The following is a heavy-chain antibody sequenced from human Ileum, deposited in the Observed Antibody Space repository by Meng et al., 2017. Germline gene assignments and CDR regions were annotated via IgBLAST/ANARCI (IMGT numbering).Heavy chain of an antibody. D-gene: IGHD3-22*01. J-gene: IGHJ4*01. CDR3: AKRYYSDSSGYLGSIDY. V-gene: IGHV3-23*01. Sequence: GESLKISCAASGFTLSSHAINWVRQAPGKGLEWVSAISGSGGSTYYADSVKGRFTISRDNSKNTLYLQMNSLRAEDTAVYYCAKRYYSDSSGYLGSIDYWGQGTPVT. CDR2: ISGSGGST. CDR1: GFTLSSHA.